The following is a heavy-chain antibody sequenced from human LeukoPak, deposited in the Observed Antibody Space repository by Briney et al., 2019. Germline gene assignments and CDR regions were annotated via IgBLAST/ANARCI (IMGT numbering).Heavy chain of an antibody. CDR2: IYYSGRT. D-gene: IGHD1-14*01. Sequence: SETLSLTCTVYAGSISSYYWSWIRHPPGEGLEWIGYIYYSGRTNYHTSLKSRVTISVDTSKNQFSLKLSSVTAADTAVYYCARDRTREGFDYWGQGTLVTVSS. V-gene: IGHV4-59*01. CDR1: AGSISSYY. J-gene: IGHJ4*02. CDR3: ARDRTREGFDY.